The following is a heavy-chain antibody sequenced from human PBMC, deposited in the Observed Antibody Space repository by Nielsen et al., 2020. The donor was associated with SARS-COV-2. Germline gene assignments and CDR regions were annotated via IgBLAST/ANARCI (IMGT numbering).Heavy chain of an antibody. D-gene: IGHD3-22*01. CDR3: ARDRYYYDSSGYYYWPNY. V-gene: IGHV1-46*01. CDR1: GYTFTSYG. Sequence: ASVKVSCKASGYTFTSYGISWVRQAPGQGLEWMGIINPSGGSTSYAQKFQGRVTMTRDTSTSTVYMELSSLRSEDTAVYYCARDRYYYDSSGYYYWPNYWGQGTLVTVSS. CDR2: INPSGGST. J-gene: IGHJ4*02.